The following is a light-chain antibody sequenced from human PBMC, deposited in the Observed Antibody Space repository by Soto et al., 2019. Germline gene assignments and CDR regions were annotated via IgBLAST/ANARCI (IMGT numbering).Light chain of an antibody. CDR3: HQRSNWRFT. CDR2: DAS. J-gene: IGKJ3*01. V-gene: IGKV3-11*01. CDR1: QSVSSY. Sequence: EIVLTQSPATLSLSPGERATLSCRASQSVSSYLAWYQQKPGQAPRLLIYDASNRATGIPARFSGGGSETDFTLAISSLEPDDFAVYNSHQRSNWRFTFGPGTGVDIK.